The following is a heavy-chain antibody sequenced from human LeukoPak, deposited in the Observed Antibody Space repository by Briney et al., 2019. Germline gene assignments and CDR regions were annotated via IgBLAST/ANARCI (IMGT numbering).Heavy chain of an antibody. V-gene: IGHV3-30-3*01. Sequence: GGSLRLSCAAPGFTFSSYAMHWVRQAPGKGLEWVAVISYDGSNKYYADSVKGRFTISRDNSKNTLYLQMNSLSAEDTAVYYCARARYDFEDYYYYMDVWGKGTTVTVSS. CDR3: ARARYDFEDYYYYMDV. CDR1: GFTFSSYA. CDR2: ISYDGSNK. D-gene: IGHD3-3*01. J-gene: IGHJ6*03.